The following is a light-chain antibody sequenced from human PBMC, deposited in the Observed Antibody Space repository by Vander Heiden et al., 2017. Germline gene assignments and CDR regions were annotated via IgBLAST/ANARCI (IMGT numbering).Light chain of an antibody. CDR1: QSLLHSNGYNY. V-gene: IGKV2-28*01. Sequence: DIVMTQSPLSLPVTPGEPASISCRSSQSLLHSNGYNYLDWYLQKPGQSPQLLIYLGSNRASGVPDRFSGSASGTDFTLKISRVDAEDVRVYYCRRSLQTPYTFGQGTKLEIK. J-gene: IGKJ2*01. CDR3: RRSLQTPYT. CDR2: LGS.